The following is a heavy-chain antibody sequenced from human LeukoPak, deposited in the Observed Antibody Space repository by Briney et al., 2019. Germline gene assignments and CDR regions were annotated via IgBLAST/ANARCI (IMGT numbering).Heavy chain of an antibody. CDR1: GGSISSSPYY. CDR3: ARPTTGPATQGYDS. Sequence: SETLSLTCTVSGGSISSSPYYWAWIRQPPGRGLEWIGSIYYRGNTYHNPSLKSQVTISVDTSKNQFSLSVISVTAADTAVYFCARPTTGPATQGYDSWGQGILVTVAS. CDR2: IYYRGNT. J-gene: IGHJ4*02. D-gene: IGHD1-1*01. V-gene: IGHV4-39*01.